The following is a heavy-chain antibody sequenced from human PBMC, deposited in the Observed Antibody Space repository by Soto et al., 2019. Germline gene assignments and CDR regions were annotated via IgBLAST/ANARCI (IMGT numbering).Heavy chain of an antibody. J-gene: IGHJ3*02. D-gene: IGHD2-8*02. CDR3: ARDDLVGPAPGAFDI. CDR1: GYTFTGYY. Sequence: QVQLVQSGAEVKKPGASVKVSCKASGYTFTGYYMHWVRQAPGQGLEWMGWINPNSGGTNYAQKFQGWVTMTRDTSISTAYMVLRSLRSDDTAVYYCARDDLVGPAPGAFDIWGQGTMVTVSS. CDR2: INPNSGGT. V-gene: IGHV1-2*04.